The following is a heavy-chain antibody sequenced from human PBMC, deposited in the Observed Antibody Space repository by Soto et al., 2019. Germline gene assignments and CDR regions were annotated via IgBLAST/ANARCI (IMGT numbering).Heavy chain of an antibody. Sequence: QVQLVESGGGVVQPGRSLRLSCAASGFTFSSYGMHWVRQAPGKGLEWVALILYDGKKNYYADSVKGRFTISRDNSKNTLYMQMNSLRAVGKAVYYCAKDEVLVEVVARDYYGMDVWGQGTTVTVSS. J-gene: IGHJ6*02. CDR2: ILYDGKKN. CDR3: AKDEVLVEVVARDYYGMDV. D-gene: IGHD2-15*01. CDR1: GFTFSSYG. V-gene: IGHV3-30*18.